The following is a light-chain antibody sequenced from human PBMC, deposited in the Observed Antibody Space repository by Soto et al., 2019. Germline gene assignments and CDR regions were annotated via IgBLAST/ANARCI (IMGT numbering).Light chain of an antibody. J-gene: IGKJ5*01. CDR3: QQYNNWPPVT. CDR1: QSVSSSY. CDR2: GAS. V-gene: IGKV3-20*01. Sequence: EIVLTQSPGTLSLSPLEIATLSFMASQSVSSSYLAWYQQKPGQAPRLLIYGASSRATGIPDRFSGSGSGTDFTLTISRLEPEDFAVYYCQQYNNWPPVTFGQGTRLEI.